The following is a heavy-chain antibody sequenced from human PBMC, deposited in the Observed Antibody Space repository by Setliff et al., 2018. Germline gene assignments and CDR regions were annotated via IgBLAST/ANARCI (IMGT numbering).Heavy chain of an antibody. CDR1: GFTISSYA. D-gene: IGHD6-6*01. CDR2: ILPAGTT. J-gene: IGHJ6*03. Sequence: QPGGSLRLSCAASGFTISSYAISWVRQTPEKGLEWVSGILPAGTTYYADSVKDRFTISKDNSQNTVYLQMNSLRAEDTAVYYCAREGVDSRSSTDYRYYMDVWGKGTTVTVSS. CDR3: AREGVDSRSSTDYRYYMDV. V-gene: IGHV3-23*01.